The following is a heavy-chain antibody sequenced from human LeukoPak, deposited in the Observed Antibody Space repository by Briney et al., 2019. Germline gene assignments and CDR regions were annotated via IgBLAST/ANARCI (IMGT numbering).Heavy chain of an antibody. CDR1: GYTFTSYY. V-gene: IGHV1-46*01. CDR3: AKVGDRDGYNYYFDY. J-gene: IGHJ4*02. D-gene: IGHD5-24*01. CDR2: INPSGGST. Sequence: ASVKVSCKASGYTFTSYYMHWVRQAPGQGLEWMGIINPSGGSTSYAQKFQGRVTMTRDTSTSTVYMELSSLRAEDTAVYYCAKVGDRDGYNYYFDYWGQGTLVTVSS.